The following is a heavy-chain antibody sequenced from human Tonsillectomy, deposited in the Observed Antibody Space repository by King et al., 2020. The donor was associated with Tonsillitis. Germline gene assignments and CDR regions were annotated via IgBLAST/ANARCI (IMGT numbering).Heavy chain of an antibody. V-gene: IGHV3-30-3*01. CDR1: GFTFSNYA. J-gene: IGHJ6*02. D-gene: IGHD4-17*01. Sequence: VQLVQSGGVVVQPGRSLRLSCAASGFTFSNYAMHWVRQAPGKGLDWVADISFGGSSKYYADSVKGRFTISRDNSKNTLYPQMNSLRAEDTAVYYCARRDGALDYYYYGMDVWGQGTTVTVSS. CDR3: ARRDGALDYYYYGMDV. CDR2: ISFGGSSK.